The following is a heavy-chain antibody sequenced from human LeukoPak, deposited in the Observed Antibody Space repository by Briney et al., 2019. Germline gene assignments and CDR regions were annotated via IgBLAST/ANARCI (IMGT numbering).Heavy chain of an antibody. V-gene: IGHV4-59*08. CDR3: ARMTTVTPFDF. Sequence: PSETLSLTCTVSGASISSYYWSWIRQPPGKGLEWIGYISYSGSTNYNPSLKSRVTISVDTSKNQFSLKLSSVTAADTAVYYCARMTTVTPFDFWGQGTLVTVSS. D-gene: IGHD4-17*01. CDR1: GASISSYY. CDR2: ISYSGST. J-gene: IGHJ4*02.